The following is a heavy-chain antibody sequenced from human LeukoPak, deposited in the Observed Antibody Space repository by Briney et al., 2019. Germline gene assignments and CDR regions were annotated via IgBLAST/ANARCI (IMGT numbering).Heavy chain of an antibody. CDR1: GGSISSGGYY. J-gene: IGHJ4*02. CDR2: IYYSGST. CDR3: ARVSVDTAMVIRHYFDY. V-gene: IGHV4-31*03. D-gene: IGHD5-18*01. Sequence: SETLSLICTVSGGSISSGGYYWSWIRQHPGEGLEWIGYIYYSGSTYYNPSLKSRVTISVDTSKNQFSLKLSSVTAADTAVYYCARVSVDTAMVIRHYFDYWGQGTLVTVSS.